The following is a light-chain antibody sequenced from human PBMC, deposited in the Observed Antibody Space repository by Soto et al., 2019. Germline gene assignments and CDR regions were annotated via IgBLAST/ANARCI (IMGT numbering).Light chain of an antibody. Sequence: QSVLTQSPSASASLGASVKLTCTLNSGHSSYAIAWHQQRPEKGPRYLINVNSDGSHTKGDGIPDRFSASSSGAERYLTISSLPSEDEADYYRQTWDTGIRVFGGGTKLTVL. V-gene: IGLV4-69*01. CDR2: VNSDGSH. J-gene: IGLJ2*01. CDR3: QTWDTGIRV. CDR1: SGHSSYA.